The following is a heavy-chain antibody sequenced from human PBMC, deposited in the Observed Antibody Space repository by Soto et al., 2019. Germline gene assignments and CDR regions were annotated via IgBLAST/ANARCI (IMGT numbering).Heavy chain of an antibody. CDR1: GFTFSDYY. J-gene: IGHJ4*02. D-gene: IGHD2-2*01. CDR3: ARAVQYQLPEDY. Sequence: GGSLRLSCAASGFTFSDYYMSWIRQAPGKGLEWVSYISSSSSYTNYADSVKGRFTISRDNAKNSLYLQMNSLRAEDTAVYYCARAVQYQLPEDYWGQGTLVTVSS. V-gene: IGHV3-11*05. CDR2: ISSSSSYT.